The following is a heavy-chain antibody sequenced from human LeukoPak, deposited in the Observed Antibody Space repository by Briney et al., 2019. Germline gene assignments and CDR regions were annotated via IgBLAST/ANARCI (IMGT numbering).Heavy chain of an antibody. J-gene: IGHJ6*02. Sequence: GGSLRLSCAASGFTFSSYAMHWVRQAPGKGLEWVAVISYDGSNKYYADSVKGRFTISRDNSKNTLYLQMNSLRAEDTAVYYCARAHYDSLTGYLSYFYYYGMDVWGQGTTVTVSS. CDR2: ISYDGSNK. D-gene: IGHD3-9*01. CDR1: GFTFSSYA. CDR3: ARAHYDSLTGYLSYFYYYGMDV. V-gene: IGHV3-30*04.